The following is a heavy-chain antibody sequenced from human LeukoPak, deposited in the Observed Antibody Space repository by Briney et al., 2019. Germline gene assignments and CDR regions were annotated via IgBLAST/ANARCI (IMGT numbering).Heavy chain of an antibody. CDR1: GFTFSDHY. Sequence: GGSLRLSSVAPGFTFSDHYMDSVRQALGKGLEWGGRTTNRADSYNEHCAASVKGRFTISRDDSKDSLYLQMNSLKSEDMAVYYCARVALGNYGEYDYWGQGTLVTVSS. D-gene: IGHD4/OR15-4a*01. J-gene: IGHJ4*02. CDR3: ARVALGNYGEYDY. CDR2: TTNRADSYNE. V-gene: IGHV3-72*01.